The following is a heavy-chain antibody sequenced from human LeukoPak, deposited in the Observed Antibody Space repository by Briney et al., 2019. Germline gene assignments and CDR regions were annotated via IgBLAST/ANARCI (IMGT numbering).Heavy chain of an antibody. V-gene: IGHV3-23*01. CDR3: ARDPRGSSGHFWFDY. Sequence: PGGSLRLSCAASGFTFSSYAMSWVRQAPGKGLEWVSAISGSGGSTYYADSVKGRFTISRDNAKNSLYLQMNSLRTEDTAVYYCARDPRGSSGHFWFDYWGQGTLVTVSS. D-gene: IGHD6-19*01. J-gene: IGHJ4*02. CDR2: ISGSGGST. CDR1: GFTFSSYA.